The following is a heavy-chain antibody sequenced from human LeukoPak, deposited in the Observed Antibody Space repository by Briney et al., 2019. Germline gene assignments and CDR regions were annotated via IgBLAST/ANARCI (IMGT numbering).Heavy chain of an antibody. J-gene: IGHJ3*02. Sequence: PGGSLRLSCAASGFTFSSYEMNWVRQAPGKGLEWVSYISSSGSTIYYADSVKGRFTISRDNAKNSLYLQMNSLRAEDTAVYYRAREHTRGDAFDIWGQGTMVTVSS. CDR1: GFTFSSYE. CDR2: ISSSGSTI. D-gene: IGHD2-2*02. V-gene: IGHV3-48*03. CDR3: AREHTRGDAFDI.